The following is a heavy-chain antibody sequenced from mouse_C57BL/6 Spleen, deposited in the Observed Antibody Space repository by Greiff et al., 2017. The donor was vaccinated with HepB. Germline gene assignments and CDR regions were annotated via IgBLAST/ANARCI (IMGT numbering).Heavy chain of an antibody. CDR3: ARRTTGAWFAY. J-gene: IGHJ3*01. CDR2: ISYDGSN. V-gene: IGHV3-6*01. Sequence: EVHLVESGPGLVKPSQSLSLTCSVTGYSITSGYYWNWIRQFPGNKLEWMGYISYDGSNNYNPSLKNRISITRDTSKNQFFLKLNSVTTEDTATYYCARRTTGAWFAYWGQGTLVTVSA. CDR1: GYSITSGYY. D-gene: IGHD1-1*01.